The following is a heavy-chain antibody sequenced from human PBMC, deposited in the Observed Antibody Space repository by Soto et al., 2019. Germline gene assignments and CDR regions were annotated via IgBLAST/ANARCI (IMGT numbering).Heavy chain of an antibody. D-gene: IGHD3-22*01. CDR1: GYSFTSYW. CDR2: IYPGDSDA. V-gene: IGHV5-51*01. CDR3: ARHLSSGYYYYYCGMDV. J-gene: IGHJ6*02. Sequence: GESLKISCRCSGYSFTSYWIGWVRQMPGKGLEWMGIIYPGDSDARYSPSFQGQVTISADKSISTAYLQWSSLKASDTAMYYCARHLSSGYYYYYCGMDVWGQGTTVTVSS.